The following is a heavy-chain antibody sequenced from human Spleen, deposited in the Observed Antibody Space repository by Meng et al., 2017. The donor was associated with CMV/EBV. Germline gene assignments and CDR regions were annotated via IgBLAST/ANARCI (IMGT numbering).Heavy chain of an antibody. CDR2: TYYRSKYYN. CDR1: ADIVSGNSAA. Sequence: QLQLSVTRLTKPPLTLSLACAISADIVSGNSAACNCIRQAPSRGLEWLGRTYYRSKYYNDYALSVKSRITTNPDTSKNQFSLQLNSVTPEDTAIYYCARDWGDVRGGFDFWGQGTLVTVSS. V-gene: IGHV6-1*01. J-gene: IGHJ4*02. D-gene: IGHD3-10*02. CDR3: ARDWGDVRGGFDF.